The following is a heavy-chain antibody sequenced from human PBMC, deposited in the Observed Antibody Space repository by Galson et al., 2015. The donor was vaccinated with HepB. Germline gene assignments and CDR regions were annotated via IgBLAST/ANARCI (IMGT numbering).Heavy chain of an antibody. D-gene: IGHD3-22*01. V-gene: IGHV3-48*02. Sequence: SLRLSCAASGFTFSSYSMNWVRQAPGKGLEWVSYISTSGSTIFYADSVKGRFTISRDNAKNSLYLQMNSLRDEDTAVYYCAREDCRDSSGPSAGFDNWGQGTLVTVSS. CDR3: AREDCRDSSGPSAGFDN. CDR1: GFTFSSYS. CDR2: ISTSGSTI. J-gene: IGHJ4*02.